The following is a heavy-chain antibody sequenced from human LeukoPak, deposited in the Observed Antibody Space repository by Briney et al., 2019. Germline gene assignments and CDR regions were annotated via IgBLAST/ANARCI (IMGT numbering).Heavy chain of an antibody. Sequence: GGSLRLSCAASGFTFSSYAMHWVRQAPGKGLEWVSYISSSGTIYYADSVKGRFTISRDNAKNSLYLEMNSLRAEDTAVYYCARPIVGAAHYYYGMDVWGQGTTVTVPS. V-gene: IGHV3-48*04. J-gene: IGHJ6*02. CDR3: ARPIVGAAHYYYGMDV. CDR1: GFTFSSYA. D-gene: IGHD1-26*01. CDR2: ISSSGTI.